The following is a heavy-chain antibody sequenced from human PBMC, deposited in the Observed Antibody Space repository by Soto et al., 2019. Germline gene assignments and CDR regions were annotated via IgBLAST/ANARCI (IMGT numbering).Heavy chain of an antibody. CDR1: GFTFSSDW. J-gene: IGHJ3*02. Sequence: GGSLRLSCAASGFTFSSDWMHWVRQAPGKGLVWVSHIRSDGSATSYADSVKGRFTISRDNSKNTMALQMNSLRAEDTAIYYCAKHDYGDFKSYDMWGQGAMVTVSS. V-gene: IGHV3-74*01. CDR3: AKHDYGDFKSYDM. CDR2: IRSDGSAT. D-gene: IGHD4-17*01.